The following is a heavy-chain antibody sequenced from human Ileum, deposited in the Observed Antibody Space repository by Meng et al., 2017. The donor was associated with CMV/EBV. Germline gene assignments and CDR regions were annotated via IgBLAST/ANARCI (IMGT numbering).Heavy chain of an antibody. CDR3: ARVGNVLWFGEGPIWFDP. CDR2: IIPILGIA. J-gene: IGHJ5*02. D-gene: IGHD3-10*01. CDR1: TFSSYA. Sequence: TFSSYAISWVRQAPGQGLEWMGGIIPILGIANYAQKFQGRVTITADKSTSTAYMELSSLRSEDTAVYYCARVGNVLWFGEGPIWFDPWGQGTLVTVSS. V-gene: IGHV1-69*10.